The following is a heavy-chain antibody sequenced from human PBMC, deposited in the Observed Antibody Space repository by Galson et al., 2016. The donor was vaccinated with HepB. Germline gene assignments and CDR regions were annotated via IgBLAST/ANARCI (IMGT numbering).Heavy chain of an antibody. D-gene: IGHD3-3*01. CDR3: ARGSSIMTFCSGYQRSGPIDY. Sequence: SVKVSCKASGNTFTNYYMHWVRQAPGQGLEWMGIINPSGYITTYAQKFQGRVTMTRDTSTSTVYMELSSLRSEDTAVYYCARGSSIMTFCSGYQRSGPIDYWGQGTLVSVSS. CDR1: GNTFTNYY. V-gene: IGHV1-46*01. CDR2: INPSGYIT. J-gene: IGHJ4*02.